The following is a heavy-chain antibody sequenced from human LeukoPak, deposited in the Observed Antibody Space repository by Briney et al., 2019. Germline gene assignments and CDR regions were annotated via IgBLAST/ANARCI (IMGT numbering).Heavy chain of an antibody. CDR3: ARDRGGFLCYANSGICCYYGMDV. D-gene: IGHD2-2*01. Sequence: GGSLRLSCAASGFTFSSYEMNWVRQAPGKGLEWVSYISSSGSTIYYADSVKGRFTISRDNAKNSLYLQMNSLRAEDTAVYYCARDRGGFLCYANSGICCYYGMDVWGQGTTVTVSS. V-gene: IGHV3-48*03. CDR2: ISSSGSTI. CDR1: GFTFSSYE. J-gene: IGHJ6*02.